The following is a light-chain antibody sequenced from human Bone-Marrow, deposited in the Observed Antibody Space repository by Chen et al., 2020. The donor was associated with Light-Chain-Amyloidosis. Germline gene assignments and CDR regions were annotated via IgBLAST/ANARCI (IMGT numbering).Light chain of an antibody. CDR2: EVN. Sequence: QSALTPPASVSGSPGQSITISCTGTSRDIGSYNYVSWYQQFPCKAPNLILYEVNQRPSGISHRFSGSKSDNTASLTISGLQAEDEAVYYCSSYSMRTILYVFGTGTTVTVL. CDR3: SSYSMRTILYV. V-gene: IGLV2-14*01. J-gene: IGLJ1*01. CDR1: SRDIGSYNY.